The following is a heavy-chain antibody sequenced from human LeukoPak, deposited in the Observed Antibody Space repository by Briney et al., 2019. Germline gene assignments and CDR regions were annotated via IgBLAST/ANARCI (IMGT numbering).Heavy chain of an antibody. CDR2: INPNSGGT. CDR3: ARSTYYDISHDY. D-gene: IGHD3-9*01. J-gene: IGHJ4*02. CDR1: GYTFTGYY. V-gene: IGHV1-2*06. Sequence: ASVKVSCKASGYTFTGYYIHWVRQAPGQGLEWMGRINPNSGGTNYAQKFQGRVTMTRDTSISTAYMELSRLRSDDTAVYYCARSTYYDISHDYWGQGTLVTVSS.